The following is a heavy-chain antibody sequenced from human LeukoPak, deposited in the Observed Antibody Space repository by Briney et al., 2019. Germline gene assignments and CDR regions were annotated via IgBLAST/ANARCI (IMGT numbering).Heavy chain of an antibody. V-gene: IGHV3-7*01. CDR1: GLTLIRDW. D-gene: IGHD5-12*01. Sequence: GGSLRPCSAASGLTLIRDWMTGVGESPGKGVEGVANIRGDGSEKYYGDSVKGRFPNARANAKNSLYLQMDSLRAEETAVYYCARIRGYDRDYFDYWGQGTLVTVCS. CDR2: IRGDGSEK. CDR3: ARIRGYDRDYFDY. J-gene: IGHJ4*02.